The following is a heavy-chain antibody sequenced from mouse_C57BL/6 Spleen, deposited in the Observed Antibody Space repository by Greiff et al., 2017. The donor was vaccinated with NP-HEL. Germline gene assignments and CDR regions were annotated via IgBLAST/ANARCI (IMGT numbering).Heavy chain of an antibody. Sequence: VKLMESGAELVKPGASVKISCKASGYAFSSYWMNWVKQRPGKGLEWIGQIYPGDGDTNYNGKFKGKATLTADKSSSTAYMQLSSLTSEDSAVYFCARFTTVVATPYWYVDVWGTGTTVTVSS. V-gene: IGHV1-80*01. J-gene: IGHJ1*03. CDR3: ARFTTVVATPYWYVDV. CDR2: IYPGDGDT. CDR1: GYAFSSYW. D-gene: IGHD1-1*01.